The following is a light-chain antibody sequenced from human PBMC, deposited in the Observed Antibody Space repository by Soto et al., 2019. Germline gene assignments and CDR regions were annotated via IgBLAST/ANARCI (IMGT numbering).Light chain of an antibody. CDR3: QQYGGSPLIT. Sequence: EIVLTQSPGTLSLSPGERATLSCRASQSVDSIYLAWYQQKPGQAPRLLMYGASSRATGVPDRFSGSGSGTDFTLTISRLEPEDFAMYYCQQYGGSPLITFGQGTRL. CDR1: QSVDSIY. CDR2: GAS. V-gene: IGKV3-20*01. J-gene: IGKJ5*01.